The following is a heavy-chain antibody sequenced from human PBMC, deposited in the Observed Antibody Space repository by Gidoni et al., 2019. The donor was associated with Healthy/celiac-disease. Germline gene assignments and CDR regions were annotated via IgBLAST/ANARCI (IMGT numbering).Heavy chain of an antibody. Sequence: QLQLQESGSGLVKPSPTLSLTCAVSGGSISSGGYSWSWIRQPPGKGLEWIGYIYHSGSTYYNPSLKSRVTISVDRSKNQFSLKLSSVTAADTAVYYCARARYYDILTGYYRAPYYFDYWGQGTLVTVSS. J-gene: IGHJ4*02. CDR1: GGSISSGGYS. D-gene: IGHD3-9*01. CDR3: ARARYYDILTGYYRAPYYFDY. CDR2: IYHSGST. V-gene: IGHV4-30-2*01.